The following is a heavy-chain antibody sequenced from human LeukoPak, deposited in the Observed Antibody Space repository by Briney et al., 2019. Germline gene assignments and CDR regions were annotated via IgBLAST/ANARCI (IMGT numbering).Heavy chain of an antibody. J-gene: IGHJ4*02. CDR2: ISAYNGNT. D-gene: IGHD2-15*01. Sequence: ASVKVSCKASGYTFTSYGISWVRQAPGQGLEWMGWISAYNGNTNYAQKLQGRVTMTTDTSTSTAYMELRSLRSDDTAVYYCARDPYCGGGSCYSDFDYWGQGTLVTVSS. V-gene: IGHV1-18*01. CDR1: GYTFTSYG. CDR3: ARDPYCGGGSCYSDFDY.